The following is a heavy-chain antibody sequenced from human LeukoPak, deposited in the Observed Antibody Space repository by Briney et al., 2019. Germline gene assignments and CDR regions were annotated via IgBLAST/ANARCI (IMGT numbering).Heavy chain of an antibody. CDR3: ARSLVRGADGTGH. CDR1: GASIISSSYY. V-gene: IGHV4-39*01. D-gene: IGHD1-7*01. CDR2: IYYGGST. J-gene: IGHJ4*02. Sequence: KPSETLSLTCTVSGASIISSSYYWGWIRQPPGKGLEWIGAIYYGGSTYYNPSLKSRVSIYEDTSKNQFSLKLSSVTAADTAVYYCARSLVRGADGTGHWGQGTLVTVSS.